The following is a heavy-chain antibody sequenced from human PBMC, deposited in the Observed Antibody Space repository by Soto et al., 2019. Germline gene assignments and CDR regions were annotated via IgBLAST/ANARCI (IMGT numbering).Heavy chain of an antibody. V-gene: IGHV4-30-4*01. J-gene: IGHJ3*02. Sequence: QVQLQESGPGLVRPSQTLSLTCTVSGGSPSGTDNYWGWIRQSPGKGLQWIGYMYDIGTTLYSPSFKSRVIISGDRSSNHFSLRLNSVTAADTAVYFCARGEIRGGFDIWGPGTMVAVSS. CDR2: MYDIGTT. CDR1: GGSPSGTDNY. CDR3: ARGEIRGGFDI. D-gene: IGHD5-12*01.